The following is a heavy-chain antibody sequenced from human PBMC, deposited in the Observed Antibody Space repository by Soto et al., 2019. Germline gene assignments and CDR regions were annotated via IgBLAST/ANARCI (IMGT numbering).Heavy chain of an antibody. CDR3: AREALRTIKTYYYDSSGYPPFDY. CDR1: GYTFTSYY. Sequence: ASVKVSCKASGYTFTSYYMHWVRQAPGQGLEWMGIINPSGGSTSYAQKFQGRVTMTRDTSTSTVYMELSSLRSEDTAVYYCAREALRTIKTYYYDSSGYPPFDYWGQGTLVTVSS. CDR2: INPSGGST. J-gene: IGHJ4*02. D-gene: IGHD3-22*01. V-gene: IGHV1-46*01.